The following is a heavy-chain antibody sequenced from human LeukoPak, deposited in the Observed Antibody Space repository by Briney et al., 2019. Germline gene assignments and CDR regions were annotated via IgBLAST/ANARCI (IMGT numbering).Heavy chain of an antibody. CDR3: ARGLSFGEFAYY. V-gene: IGHV1-18*01. CDR2: ISAYNGNT. J-gene: IGHJ4*02. D-gene: IGHD3-10*01. CDR1: GYTFTSYG. Sequence: ASVKVSCKAAGYTFTSYGTSWVRQAPGQGLEWMGWISAYNGNTNYAQKLQGRVTMTTDTSTSTAYMELRSLRSDDTAVYYCARGLSFGEFAYYWGQGTLVTVSS.